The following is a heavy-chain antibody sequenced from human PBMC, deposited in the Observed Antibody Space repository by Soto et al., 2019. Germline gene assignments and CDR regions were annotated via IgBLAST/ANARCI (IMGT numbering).Heavy chain of an antibody. Sequence: QVTLKESGPVLVKPTETLTLRCTVSGLSISDSEMGVSWIRQPPGKALEWLAHIDSSGEKSYRTFLKSRLTIYKYTSKSQIVLIMTNMDPADTGTYYCARRHLAVAVSPWFDPWGQGILVTVSS. D-gene: IGHD6-19*01. V-gene: IGHV2-26*01. CDR3: ARRHLAVAVSPWFDP. J-gene: IGHJ5*02. CDR1: GLSISDSEMG. CDR2: IDSSGEK.